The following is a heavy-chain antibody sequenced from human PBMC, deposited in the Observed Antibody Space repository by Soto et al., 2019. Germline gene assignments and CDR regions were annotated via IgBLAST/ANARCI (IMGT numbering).Heavy chain of an antibody. CDR2: ISGSGSTI. CDR3: ARDLYSSSSWVYYSYYGMHX. V-gene: IGHV3-48*03. CDR1: GFTFSSYE. D-gene: IGHD6-6*01. Sequence: GGSLRLSCAASGFTFSSYEMNWVRQAPGKGLEGVSYISGSGSTIYYADSVKVRFTISRDNAKNSLYLQMNSLRAEDTAVYYCARDLYSSSSWVYYSYYGMHXWGQVTTVTVS. J-gene: IGHJ6*02.